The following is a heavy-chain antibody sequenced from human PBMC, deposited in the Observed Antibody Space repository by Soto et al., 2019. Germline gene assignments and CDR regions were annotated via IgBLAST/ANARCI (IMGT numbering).Heavy chain of an antibody. CDR1: GGSISSGGYY. V-gene: IGHV4-31*03. CDR3: ARDRGKRGGLNWFDP. D-gene: IGHD3-10*01. J-gene: IGHJ5*02. Sequence: PSETLSLTCTVSGGSISSGGYYWSWIRQHPGKGLEWIGYIYYSGSTYYNPSLKSRVTISVDTSKNQFSLKLSSVTAADTAVYYCARDRGKRGGLNWFDPWGQGTLVTVSS. CDR2: IYYSGST.